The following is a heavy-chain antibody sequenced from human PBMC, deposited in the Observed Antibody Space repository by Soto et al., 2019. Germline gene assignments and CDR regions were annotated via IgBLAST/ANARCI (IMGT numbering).Heavy chain of an antibody. J-gene: IGHJ4*02. Sequence: QLQLQLSGPGLVKPSETLSLTCNVSGASISSYNYWGWFRQPPGKGLEWIGSIIDSGNVIYNPSLKSRLTLFVDTSKNQFSLMLSSVTAADTAVYYCVRHAQWLIRAYWGQGSLVTVSS. CDR3: VRHAQWLIRAY. CDR1: GASISSYNY. V-gene: IGHV4-39*01. D-gene: IGHD6-19*01. CDR2: IIDSGNV.